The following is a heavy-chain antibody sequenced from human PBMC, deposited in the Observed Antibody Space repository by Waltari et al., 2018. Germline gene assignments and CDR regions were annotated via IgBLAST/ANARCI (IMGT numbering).Heavy chain of an antibody. J-gene: IGHJ4*02. D-gene: IGHD3-16*01. CDR2: IKGDGSEN. CDR1: GFTFSNFW. V-gene: IGHV3-7*03. CDR3: ASGGHVDY. Sequence: EVLLVESGGGLVQPGGSLRLSCAASGFTFSNFWMNWVRQAPGKGLEWVANIKGDGSENHYLDSVRGRFTVSRDNARNSLYLQMNSLRADDTAVYYCASGGHVDYCGQGTLVTVSS.